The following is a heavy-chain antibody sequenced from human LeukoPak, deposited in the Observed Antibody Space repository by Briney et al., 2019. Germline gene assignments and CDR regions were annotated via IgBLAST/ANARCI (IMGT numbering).Heavy chain of an antibody. Sequence: PGGSLRLSCAASGFTFSSYAMSWVRQAPGKGLEWVLAISGSGGSTYYADSVKGRFTISRDNSKNTLYLQMNSLRAEDTAVYYCAGRELRYYYYGMDVWGQGTTVTVSS. CDR3: AGRELRYYYYGMDV. CDR2: ISGSGGST. CDR1: GFTFSSYA. J-gene: IGHJ6*02. V-gene: IGHV3-23*01. D-gene: IGHD1-26*01.